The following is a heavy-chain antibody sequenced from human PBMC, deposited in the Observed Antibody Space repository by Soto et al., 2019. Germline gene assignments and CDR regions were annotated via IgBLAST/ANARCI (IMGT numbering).Heavy chain of an antibody. CDR2: VSVSGGTT. CDR3: AKGLYYYDSSGYRLFDY. V-gene: IGHV3-23*01. J-gene: IGHJ4*02. D-gene: IGHD3-22*01. Sequence: GWSLRLSCAASGFMFNNYAMSWVRQAPGKGLEWVSTVSVSGGTTYYADSLKGRFTISRDNSKKTVYPQMNRLRADDTAIYYCAKGLYYYDSSGYRLFDYWGQGTLVTVSS. CDR1: GFMFNNYA.